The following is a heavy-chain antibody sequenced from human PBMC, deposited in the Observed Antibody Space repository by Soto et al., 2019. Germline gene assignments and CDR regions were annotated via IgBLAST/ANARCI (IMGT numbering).Heavy chain of an antibody. CDR1: TRYG. CDR3: ARDTKYYGSGSYSPTDY. CDR2: ISAYNVNT. V-gene: IGHV1-18*01. Sequence: TRYGISWLRQAKRQGLEWMGWISAYNVNTNYAQKLQGRVTMTTDTSTSTAYMELRSLRSDDTAVHYCARDTKYYGSGSYSPTDYWGQGTLVTVSS. J-gene: IGHJ4*02. D-gene: IGHD3-10*01.